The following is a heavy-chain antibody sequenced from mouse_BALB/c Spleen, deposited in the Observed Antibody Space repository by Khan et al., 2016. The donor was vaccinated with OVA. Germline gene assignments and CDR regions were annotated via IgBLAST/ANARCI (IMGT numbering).Heavy chain of an antibody. Sequence: EVQLQESGPGLVKPSQSLSLTCTVTGYSITSGYGWNWIRQFPGNKLEWMGYISYSGSTNYNPSLKSRISITRGTSKKQFFLQLNSVTTEDTATYYCARTARIKYWGQGTTLTVSS. V-gene: IGHV3-2*02. CDR3: ARTARIKY. CDR1: GYSITSGYG. J-gene: IGHJ2*01. D-gene: IGHD1-2*01. CDR2: ISYSGST.